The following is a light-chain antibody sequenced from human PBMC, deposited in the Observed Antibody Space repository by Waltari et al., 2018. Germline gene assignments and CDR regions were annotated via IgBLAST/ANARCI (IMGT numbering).Light chain of an antibody. CDR1: KSVNNNY. V-gene: IGKV3-20*01. Sequence: IVLTQSPGTLSLSPGETATLSCRASKSVNNNYLAWYQQKPGQAPRLLIYGASSRATGIPDRISGSGSGTDFTLTLSSLEPEDFAVYYCQQHATSPYTFGQGTKVEIK. J-gene: IGKJ2*01. CDR2: GAS. CDR3: QQHATSPYT.